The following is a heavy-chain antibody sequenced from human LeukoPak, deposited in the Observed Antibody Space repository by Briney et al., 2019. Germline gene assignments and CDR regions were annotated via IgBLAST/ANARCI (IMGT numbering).Heavy chain of an antibody. CDR3: ARDRGSGWSDDAFDI. V-gene: IGHV4-59*01. J-gene: IGHJ3*02. CDR2: IYYGGST. CDR1: GGSISSYY. D-gene: IGHD6-19*01. Sequence: PSETLSLTCTVSGGSISSYYWSWIRQPPGKGLEWIGYIYYGGSTNYNPSLKSRVTISVDTSKNQFSLKLSSVTAADTAVYYCARDRGSGWSDDAFDIWGQGTMVTVSS.